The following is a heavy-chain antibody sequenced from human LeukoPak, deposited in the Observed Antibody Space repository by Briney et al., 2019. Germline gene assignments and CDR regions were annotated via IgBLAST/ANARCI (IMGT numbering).Heavy chain of an antibody. D-gene: IGHD2-15*01. V-gene: IGHV3-7*04. Sequence: GGSLRLSCAVSGFSFSSYWMSWVRQAPGKGLEWVANINQDGSGKYYVDSVKGRFTISRDNPRNSLYLQMNSLRAEDTAVYYCARVYCSGGSCSSIFDFRGQGTLVTVSS. CDR3: ARVYCSGGSCSSIFDF. CDR2: INQDGSGK. J-gene: IGHJ4*02. CDR1: GFSFSSYW.